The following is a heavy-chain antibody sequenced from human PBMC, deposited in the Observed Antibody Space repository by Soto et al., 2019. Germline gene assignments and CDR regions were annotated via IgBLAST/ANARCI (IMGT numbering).Heavy chain of an antibody. CDR3: TTDSKAPDDWSYYYYYYMDV. CDR1: GFTFSNAW. Sequence: PGGSLRLSCAASGFTFSNAWMSWVRQAPGKGLEWVGRIKSKTDGGTTDYAAPVKGRFTISRDDSKNTLYLQMNSLKTEDTAVYYCTTDSKAPDDWSYYYYYYMDVWGKGTTVTVSS. J-gene: IGHJ6*03. V-gene: IGHV3-15*01. CDR2: IKSKTDGGTT. D-gene: IGHD3-9*01.